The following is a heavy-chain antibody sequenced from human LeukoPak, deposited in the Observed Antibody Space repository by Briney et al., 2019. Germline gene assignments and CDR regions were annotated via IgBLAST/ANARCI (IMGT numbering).Heavy chain of an antibody. CDR3: VRQFAT. J-gene: IGHJ5*02. CDR1: GFTFGDHI. CDR2: VSGSGSTV. Sequence: GGSLRLSCAASGFTFGDHIMNWVRQLPGKRLEWVAYVSGSGSTVYYADSVKGRFTVSRDNGKSSLYLQMNSLRVEDTALYYCVRQFATWGQGTLVTVSS. V-gene: IGHV3-48*01. D-gene: IGHD3-16*01.